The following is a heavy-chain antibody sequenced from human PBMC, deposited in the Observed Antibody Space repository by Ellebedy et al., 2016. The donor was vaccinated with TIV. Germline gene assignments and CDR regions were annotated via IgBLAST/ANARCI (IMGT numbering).Heavy chain of an antibody. CDR2: LHPSATA. CDR3: AQRSGGGGRGAFDV. CDR1: GGSVSSGGFS. Sequence: MPSETLSLTCSVSGGSVSSGGFSWSWIRQPPGQGLEWIAYLHPSATAYYNPSLESRVTISADRSKNQFSLKLTSVTAADTAVYYRAQRSGGGGRGAFDVWGQGTMVTVSS. J-gene: IGHJ3*01. V-gene: IGHV4-30-2*01. D-gene: IGHD3-10*01.